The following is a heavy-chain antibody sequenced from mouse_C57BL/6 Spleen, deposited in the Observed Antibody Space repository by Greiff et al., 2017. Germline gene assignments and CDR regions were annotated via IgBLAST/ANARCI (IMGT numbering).Heavy chain of an antibody. D-gene: IGHD1-3*01. Sequence: QVHVKQSGTELVKPGASVKLSCKASGYTFTSYWMHWVQQRPGQGLEWIGNINPSNGGTNYNEKFKSKATLTVYKSSSTAYMQLSSLTSEDSAVYYCARKGSSYAMDYWGQGTSVTVSS. V-gene: IGHV1-53*01. CDR3: ARKGSSYAMDY. CDR2: INPSNGGT. CDR1: GYTFTSYW. J-gene: IGHJ4*01.